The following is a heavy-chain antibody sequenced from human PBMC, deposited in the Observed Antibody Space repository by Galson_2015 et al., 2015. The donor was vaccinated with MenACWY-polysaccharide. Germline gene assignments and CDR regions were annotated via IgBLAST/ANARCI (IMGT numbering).Heavy chain of an antibody. CDR3: ARDHRIAAAGTKVTRLFDY. J-gene: IGHJ4*02. CDR2: INTNTGNP. D-gene: IGHD6-13*01. V-gene: IGHV7-4-1*02. CDR1: GYTFTSYA. Sequence: SVKVSCKASGYTFTSYAMNWVRQAPGQGLEWMGWINTNTGNPTYAQGFTGRFVFSLDTSVSTAYLQISSLKAEDTAVYYCARDHRIAAAGTKVTRLFDYWGQGTLVTVSS.